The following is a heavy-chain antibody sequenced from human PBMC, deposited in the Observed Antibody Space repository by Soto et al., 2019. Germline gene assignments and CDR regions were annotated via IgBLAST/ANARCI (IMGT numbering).Heavy chain of an antibody. Sequence: QVQLQESGPGLVKPSETLSLTCTVSGGSISSYYWSWIRQPAGKGLEWIGRIYTSGRTNYNPSLTSRVTTSVDTPKSKFSLKLGSVTAADTAVYYCARDLAGYSSGWSWFDPWGQGTLVTVSS. CDR2: IYTSGRT. V-gene: IGHV4-4*07. CDR1: GGSISSYY. CDR3: ARDLAGYSSGWSWFDP. J-gene: IGHJ5*02. D-gene: IGHD6-19*01.